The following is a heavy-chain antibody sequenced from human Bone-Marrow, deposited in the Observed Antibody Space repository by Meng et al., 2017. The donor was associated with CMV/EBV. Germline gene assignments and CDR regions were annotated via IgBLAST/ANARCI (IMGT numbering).Heavy chain of an antibody. CDR2: IYYSGST. Sequence: SETLSLTCTVSGGSISSYYWSWIRQPPGKGLEWIGYIYYSGSTNYNPSLKSRVTISVDTSKNQFSLKLSSVTAADTAVYYCASQYLSDYDILTGFPASLTNWGHGTLVTVSS. CDR1: GGSISSYY. J-gene: IGHJ4*01. D-gene: IGHD3-9*01. CDR3: ASQYLSDYDILTGFPASLTN. V-gene: IGHV4-59*01.